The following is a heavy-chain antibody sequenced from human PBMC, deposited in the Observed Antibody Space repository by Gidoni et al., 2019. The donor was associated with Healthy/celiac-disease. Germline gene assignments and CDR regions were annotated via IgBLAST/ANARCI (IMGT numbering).Heavy chain of an antibody. CDR3: VKVTGSYGGYDY. V-gene: IGHV3-64D*06. J-gene: IGHJ4*02. D-gene: IGHD1-26*01. Sequence: EVQLVESGGGLVQPGGSLRLHCSASGSPFSSYTMHWVRQAPGKGLEYVSRISNNGGSTYYADSVKGRFTISRDNSKNTLYLQMSSLRADDTAVYYCVKVTGSYGGYDYWGQGTLVTVSS. CDR1: GSPFSSYT. CDR2: ISNNGGST.